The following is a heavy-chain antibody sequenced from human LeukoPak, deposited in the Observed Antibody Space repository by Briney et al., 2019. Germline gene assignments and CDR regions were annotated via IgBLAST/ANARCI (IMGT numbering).Heavy chain of an antibody. D-gene: IGHD2-15*01. Sequence: GGSLRLSCAASGFTFSSYWMHWARQAPGKGLVWVSRINSDGSSTSYADSVKGRFTISRDNAKNTLYLQMNSLRAEDTAVYYCARDNSGYCSGGSCSNWLDPWGQGTLVTVSS. J-gene: IGHJ5*02. CDR2: INSDGSST. CDR3: ARDNSGYCSGGSCSNWLDP. CDR1: GFTFSSYW. V-gene: IGHV3-74*01.